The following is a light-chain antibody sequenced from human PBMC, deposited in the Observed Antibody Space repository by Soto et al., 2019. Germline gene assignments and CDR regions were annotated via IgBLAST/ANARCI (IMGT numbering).Light chain of an antibody. CDR1: QSILYSSNNKNY. J-gene: IGKJ4*01. Sequence: DIVMTQSPDSLAVSLGERATINCKSRQSILYSSNNKNYLAWYQQKPGQPPKLLIYLASTRESGVPDRFSGSGSGTDFTLTISSLQAEDVAVYYCQQYYSTPPTLGGGTKVEIK. CDR3: QQYYSTPPT. CDR2: LAS. V-gene: IGKV4-1*01.